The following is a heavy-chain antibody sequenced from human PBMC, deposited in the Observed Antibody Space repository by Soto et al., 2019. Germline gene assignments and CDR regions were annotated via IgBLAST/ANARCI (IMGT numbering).Heavy chain of an antibody. CDR2: IYYSGST. V-gene: IGHV4-39*01. D-gene: IGHD4-17*01. Sequence: QLQESGPGLVKPSETLSLTCTVSGGSISSSSYYWGWIRQPPGKGLEWIGSIYYSGSTYYNPSLKSRVTISVDTSKNQFSLKLSSVTAADTAVYYCARRGRGTVTTKPDYWGQGTLVTVSS. CDR1: GGSISSSSYY. CDR3: ARRGRGTVTTKPDY. J-gene: IGHJ4*02.